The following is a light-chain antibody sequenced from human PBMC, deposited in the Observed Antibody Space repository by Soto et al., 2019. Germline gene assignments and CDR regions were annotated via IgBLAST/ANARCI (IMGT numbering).Light chain of an antibody. CDR3: QQSYSSPQT. CDR2: GAS. V-gene: IGKV1-39*01. J-gene: IGKJ1*01. CDR1: QSVNRF. Sequence: DIPMTQSPSSLSASVGDRVSITCRAGQSVNRFLNWYQQKPGKPPKLLIFGASSLQSGVPSRFSGSGSGTDFTLTISSLQPEDFATYYCQQSYSSPQTFGQGTKVEIK.